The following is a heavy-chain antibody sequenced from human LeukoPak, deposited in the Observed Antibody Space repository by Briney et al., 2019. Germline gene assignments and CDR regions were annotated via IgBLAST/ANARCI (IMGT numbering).Heavy chain of an antibody. CDR2: INPNSGGT. V-gene: IGHV1-2*02. Sequence: ASVKVSCKVSGYTLTELSMHWVRQAPGQGLEWMGWINPNSGGTNYAQKFQGRVTMTRDTSMSTAYMELSRLRSDDTAVYYCARDPPAAAAGSYFDYWGQGTLVTVSS. D-gene: IGHD6-13*01. CDR3: ARDPPAAAAGSYFDY. CDR1: GYTLTELS. J-gene: IGHJ4*02.